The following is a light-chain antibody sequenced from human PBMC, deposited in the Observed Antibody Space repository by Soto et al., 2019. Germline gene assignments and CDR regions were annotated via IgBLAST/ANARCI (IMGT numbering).Light chain of an antibody. V-gene: IGLV7-43*01. Sequence: QAVVTQEPSLTVSPGGTVTLTCASSTGAVTTGYYPNWFQQKPGQAPRALIYSTNNKYSWTPARFSGSLLGGKAALTLSGVQPEDEADYYCLLYYGGQLGVXGGGTKLTVL. CDR1: TGAVTTGYY. CDR3: LLYYGGQLGV. CDR2: STN. J-gene: IGLJ2*01.